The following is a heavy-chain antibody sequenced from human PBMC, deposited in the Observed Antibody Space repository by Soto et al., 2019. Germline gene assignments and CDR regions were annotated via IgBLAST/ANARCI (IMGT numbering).Heavy chain of an antibody. D-gene: IGHD3-10*01. CDR2: VSAGGDMT. Sequence: DVQLLEAGGHLVQPGGSLRLSCAASGFTFSSYAMRWVRRAQGKGLEWVSSVSAGGDMTYYSDSVKGRFTISRDNSNNALFLQMNSLRIEDTALYYCARGDRGGSGSPASYYYSGLDVWGQGTTVTVS. CDR1: GFTFSSYA. V-gene: IGHV3-23*01. CDR3: ARGDRGGSGSPASYYYSGLDV. J-gene: IGHJ6*02.